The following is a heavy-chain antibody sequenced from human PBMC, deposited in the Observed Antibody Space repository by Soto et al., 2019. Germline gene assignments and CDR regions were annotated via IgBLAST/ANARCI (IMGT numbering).Heavy chain of an antibody. Sequence: PGGSLRLSCAASGFTFSYYWMSWVRQAPGKGLEWVANIKEDGTEKYYVDSVKGRFTISRDNAKNSLFLQMNSLRAEDTAVYYCGRAPYSSPLAPRIDYWGQGTLVTVSS. CDR3: GRAPYSSPLAPRIDY. D-gene: IGHD6-19*01. CDR2: IKEDGTEK. CDR1: GFTFSYYW. J-gene: IGHJ4*02. V-gene: IGHV3-7*01.